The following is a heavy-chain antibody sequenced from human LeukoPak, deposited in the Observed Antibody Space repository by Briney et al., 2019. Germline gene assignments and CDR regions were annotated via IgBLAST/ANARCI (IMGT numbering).Heavy chain of an antibody. CDR1: GFTFSTYA. CDR3: AKAPTVTTVGYNYYYMDV. D-gene: IGHD4-17*01. CDR2: ISGRGGST. V-gene: IGHV3-23*01. Sequence: GESLRLSCVVSGFTFSTYASSWVRQPPGKGLEWVAAISGRGGSTYYADSVKGRFTISRDNSKNTLYLQMDSLRAEAAAVSYVAKAPTVTTVGYNYYYMDVWGKGTTVTVSS. J-gene: IGHJ6*03.